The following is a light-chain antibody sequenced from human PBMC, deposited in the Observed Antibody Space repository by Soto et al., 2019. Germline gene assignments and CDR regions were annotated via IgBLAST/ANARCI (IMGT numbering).Light chain of an antibody. V-gene: IGLV2-14*01. CDR1: SSDVGSYDH. CDR2: EVS. Sequence: QSALTQAASVSGSPGQSITISCSGTSSDVGSYDHVAWYQQFPGKTPKLMIYEVSNRPSGVSSRFSGSKSGNTASLTISGLQAEDEADYYCISYTGSSTSYVSGSGTKV. J-gene: IGLJ1*01. CDR3: ISYTGSSTSYV.